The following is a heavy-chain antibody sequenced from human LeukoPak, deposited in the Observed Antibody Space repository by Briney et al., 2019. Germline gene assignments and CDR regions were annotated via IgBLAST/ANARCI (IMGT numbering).Heavy chain of an antibody. CDR2: IYHSGST. J-gene: IGHJ4*02. CDR3: ARAAHSGSLAPFDY. Sequence: PSETLSLTCTVSGYSISSGYYWGWIRQPPGKGLEWIGSIYHSGSTYYNPSLKSRVTISVDTSKNQFSLKLSSVTAADTAVYYCARAAHSGSLAPFDYWGQGTLVTVSS. CDR1: GYSISSGYY. D-gene: IGHD1-26*01. V-gene: IGHV4-38-2*02.